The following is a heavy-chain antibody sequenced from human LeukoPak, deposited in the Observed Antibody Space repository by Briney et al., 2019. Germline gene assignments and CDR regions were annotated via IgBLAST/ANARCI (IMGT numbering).Heavy chain of an antibody. J-gene: IGHJ5*02. CDR1: GGSFSGYY. CDR2: INHSGST. Sequence: PSETLSLTCAVYGGSFSGYYWSWLRQPPGKGLEWIGEINHSGSTNYNPSLKSRVTISVDTSKNQFSLKPSSVTAADTAVYYCARVSARWGVNWFDPWGQGTLVTVSS. V-gene: IGHV4-34*01. CDR3: ARVSARWGVNWFDP. D-gene: IGHD1-26*01.